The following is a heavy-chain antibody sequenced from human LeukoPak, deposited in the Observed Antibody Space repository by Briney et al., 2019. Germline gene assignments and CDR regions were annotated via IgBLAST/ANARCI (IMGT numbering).Heavy chain of an antibody. D-gene: IGHD3-3*01. J-gene: IGHJ4*02. CDR3: ARGSRTIFGVVIGIDY. V-gene: IGHV3-33*01. CDR1: GFTFSSYG. CDR2: IWYDGSIQ. Sequence: GSLRLSCAASGFTFSSYGMHWVRQAPGKGLEWVAVIWYDGSIQYYADSVRGRFTISRDNSKNTLYLQMNSLRAEDTAVYYCARGSRTIFGVVIGIDYWGQGTPVTVSS.